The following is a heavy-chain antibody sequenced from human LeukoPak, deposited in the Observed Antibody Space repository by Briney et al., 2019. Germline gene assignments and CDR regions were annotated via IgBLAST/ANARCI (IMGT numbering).Heavy chain of an antibody. CDR2: ISSSGSTI. CDR1: RFTFSDYY. Sequence: GGSLRLSCAASRFTFSDYYMSWIRQAPGKGLEWVSYISSSGSTIYYADSVKGRFTISRDNAKNSLYLQMNSLRAEDTAVYYCARASMVATGYYYMDVWGKGTTVTISS. V-gene: IGHV3-11*01. J-gene: IGHJ6*03. D-gene: IGHD5-12*01. CDR3: ARASMVATGYYYMDV.